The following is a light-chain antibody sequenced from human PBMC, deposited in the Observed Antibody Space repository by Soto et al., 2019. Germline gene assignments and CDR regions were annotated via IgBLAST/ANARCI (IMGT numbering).Light chain of an antibody. CDR3: QQHSNWPLT. V-gene: IGKV1-9*01. CDR1: QGITSY. CDR2: AAS. J-gene: IGKJ4*01. Sequence: IQVTQSPSSLSASVGDRVTITCRASQGITSYLAWYQQKPGKAPKLLIYAASALQTGVSSRFSGSGYGTDFALTISNLQPEDFAVYYCQQHSNWPLTFGGGTRVEIK.